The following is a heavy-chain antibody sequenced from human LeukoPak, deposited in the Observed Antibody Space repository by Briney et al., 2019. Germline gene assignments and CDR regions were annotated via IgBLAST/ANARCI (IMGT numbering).Heavy chain of an antibody. J-gene: IGHJ4*02. CDR3: ARDRLYDDYGIGY. D-gene: IGHD4-17*01. CDR1: GGSISSGDYF. V-gene: IGHV4-30-4*08. CDR2: IYYSGST. Sequence: SQTLSLTCTVSGGSISSGDYFWSWIRQPPGKGLEWIGYIYYSGSTYYNPSLKSRVTISVDTSKNQFSLKLRSVTAADTAVYYCARDRLYDDYGIGYWGQGTLVTVSS.